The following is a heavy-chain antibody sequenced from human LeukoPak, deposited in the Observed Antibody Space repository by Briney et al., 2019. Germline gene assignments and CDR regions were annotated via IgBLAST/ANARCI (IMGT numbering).Heavy chain of an antibody. CDR2: ISYDGSNK. CDR3: ASGNSWFDY. Sequence: PGRSLRLSCAASGFTFSSYAMHWVRQAPGKGLEWVAVISYDGSNKYYADSVEGRFTISRDNSKNTLYLQLNGLTTEDTAVYYCASGNSWFDYWGQGTLVTVSS. V-gene: IGHV3-30*04. J-gene: IGHJ4*02. CDR1: GFTFSSYA. D-gene: IGHD4-23*01.